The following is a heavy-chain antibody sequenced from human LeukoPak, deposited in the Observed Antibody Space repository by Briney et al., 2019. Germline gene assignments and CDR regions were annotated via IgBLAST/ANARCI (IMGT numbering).Heavy chain of an antibody. CDR2: LYHSDSA. Sequence: PSETLSLTCVVSGFSISNGYYWVWIRQPPGRGLEWTGSLYHSDSAYYNTSLRSRVSMSVDMSKNQFSLTLSFVTAADTAVYYCARQHDSYYYYYIDVWGSGTTVTVSS. J-gene: IGHJ6*03. CDR3: ARQHDSYYYYYIDV. CDR1: GFSISNGYY. V-gene: IGHV4-38-2*01.